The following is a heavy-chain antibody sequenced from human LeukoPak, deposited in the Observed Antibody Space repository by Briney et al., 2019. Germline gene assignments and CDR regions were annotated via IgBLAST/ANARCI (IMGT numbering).Heavy chain of an antibody. J-gene: IGHJ4*02. D-gene: IGHD1-26*01. V-gene: IGHV1-69*13. CDR2: IIPIFGTA. CDR3: ARDGGYSGSSYFDY. Sequence: ASVKVSCKASGGTFSSYAISWVRQATGQGLEWMGGIIPIFGTANYAQKFQGRVTITADESTSTAYMELSSLRSEDTAVYYCARDGGYSGSSYFDYWGQGTLVTVSS. CDR1: GGTFSSYA.